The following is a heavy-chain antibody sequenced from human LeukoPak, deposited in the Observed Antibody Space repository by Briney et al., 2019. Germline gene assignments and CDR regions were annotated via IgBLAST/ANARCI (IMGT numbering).Heavy chain of an antibody. Sequence: SETLSLTCTVSGGSICSGSYYWSWIRQPAGKGLEWIGRIYTSGSTNYNPSLNSRVTISVDTSKNQFSLKLSSVTAADTAVYYCARGGGQLVGFDYWGQGTLVTVSS. J-gene: IGHJ4*02. V-gene: IGHV4-61*02. CDR2: IYTSGST. CDR3: ARGGGQLVGFDY. D-gene: IGHD6-6*01. CDR1: GGSICSGSYY.